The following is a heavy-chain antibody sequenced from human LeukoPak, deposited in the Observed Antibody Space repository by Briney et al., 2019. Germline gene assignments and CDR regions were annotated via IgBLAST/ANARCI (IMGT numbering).Heavy chain of an antibody. J-gene: IGHJ4*02. V-gene: IGHV3-30*02. Sequence: GGSLRLSCAASGFTLSSYGMHWVRQAPGKGLEWVAFIRYDGSNKYYADSVKGRFTISRDNSKNTLYLQMNSLRAEDTAVYYCAKEGDTAMVTIDYWGQGTLVTVSS. CDR3: AKEGDTAMVTIDY. CDR2: IRYDGSNK. D-gene: IGHD5-18*01. CDR1: GFTLSSYG.